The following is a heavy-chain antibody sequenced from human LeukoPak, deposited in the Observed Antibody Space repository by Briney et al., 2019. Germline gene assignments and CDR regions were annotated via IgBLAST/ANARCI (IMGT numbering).Heavy chain of an antibody. V-gene: IGHV3-64*02. CDR2: IASKGGTK. J-gene: IGHJ4*02. CDR3: AREYCTTNSCYIWGLGY. Sequence: HPGGSLRLSCAASGFSFSTYTMRWVRQAPGKVLEYVSGIASKGGTKYYADSVKGRFTISRDNFKNTVYLQMDSLRTEDMAVYYCAREYCTTNSCYIWGLGYWGQGTLVTVSS. CDR1: GFSFSTYT. D-gene: IGHD2-2*02.